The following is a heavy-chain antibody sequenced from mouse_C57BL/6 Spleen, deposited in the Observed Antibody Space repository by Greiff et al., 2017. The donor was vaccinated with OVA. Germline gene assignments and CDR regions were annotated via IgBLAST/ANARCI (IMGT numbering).Heavy chain of an antibody. D-gene: IGHD2-1*01. CDR2: INPNNGGT. Sequence: EVKLMESGPELVKPGASVKMSCKASGYTFTDYNMHWVKQSPGKSLEWIGYINPNNGGTSYNQKFKGKATLTVNKSSSTAYMELRSLTSEDSAVYYCASYYGSYDYFDYWGQGTTLTVSS. J-gene: IGHJ2*01. CDR3: ASYYGSYDYFDY. CDR1: GYTFTDYN. V-gene: IGHV1-22*01.